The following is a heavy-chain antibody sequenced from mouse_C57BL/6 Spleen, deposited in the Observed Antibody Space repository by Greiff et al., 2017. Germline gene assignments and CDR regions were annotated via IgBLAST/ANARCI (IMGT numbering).Heavy chain of an antibody. CDR1: GYTFTSYW. J-gene: IGHJ1*03. V-gene: IGHV1-69*01. D-gene: IGHD1-1*01. CDR2: IDPSDSYT. CDR3: ESDNYYGSATKDFDV. Sequence: QVQLQQPGAELVMPGASVKLSCKASGYTFTSYWMHWVKQRPGQGLEWIGEIDPSDSYTNYNQKFKGKSTLTVDKSSSTAYMQLSSLTSDESAVYYCESDNYYGSATKDFDVWGTGTTVTVSS.